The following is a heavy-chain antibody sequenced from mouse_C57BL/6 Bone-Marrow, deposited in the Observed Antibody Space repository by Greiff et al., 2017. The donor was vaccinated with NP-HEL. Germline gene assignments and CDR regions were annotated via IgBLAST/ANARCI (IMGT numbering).Heavy chain of an antibody. J-gene: IGHJ3*01. CDR2: IYPGSGST. D-gene: IGHD1-1*01. Sequence: QVQLKQSGAELVKPGASVKMSCKASGYTFTSYWITWVKQRPGQGLEWIGDIYPGSGSTNYNEKFKSKATLTVDTSSSTAYMQLSSLTSEDSAVYYCAREGYYGSSSWFAYWGQGTLVTVSA. CDR3: AREGYYGSSSWFAY. CDR1: GYTFTSYW. V-gene: IGHV1-55*01.